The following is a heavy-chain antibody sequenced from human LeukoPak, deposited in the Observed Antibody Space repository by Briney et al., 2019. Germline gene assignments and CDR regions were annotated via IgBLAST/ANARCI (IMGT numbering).Heavy chain of an antibody. Sequence: ASVKVSCKASGGTFSSYAISWVRQAPGQGLEWMGGIIPIFGAANYAQKFQGRVTITADKSTSTAYMELSSLRSDDTAVYYCARSHYGSGSYWVYWGQGTLVTVSS. D-gene: IGHD3-10*01. CDR1: GGTFSSYA. CDR3: ARSHYGSGSYWVY. J-gene: IGHJ4*02. CDR2: IIPIFGAA. V-gene: IGHV1-69*06.